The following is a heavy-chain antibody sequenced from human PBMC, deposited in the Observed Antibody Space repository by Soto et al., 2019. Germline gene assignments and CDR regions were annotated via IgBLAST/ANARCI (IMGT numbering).Heavy chain of an antibody. CDR1: GGSVSSYY. V-gene: IGHV4-4*07. D-gene: IGHD2-15*01. CDR3: ARVSVGPPGGGMWTMPFDS. J-gene: IGHJ4*02. Sequence: QVQLQESGPGLVKPSETLSLTCTVSGGSVSSYYWSWIRQPAGKGLEWIGRIYTGGSTNYNPSLTSRVTMSVDTSKNQFSLKLTSVTAADTAVYYCARVSVGPPGGGMWTMPFDSWGQGTLVTVSS. CDR2: IYTGGST.